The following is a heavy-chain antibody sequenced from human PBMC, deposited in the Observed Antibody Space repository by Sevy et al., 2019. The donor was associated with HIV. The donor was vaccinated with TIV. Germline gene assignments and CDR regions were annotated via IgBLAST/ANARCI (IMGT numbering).Heavy chain of an antibody. V-gene: IGHV3-23*01. CDR1: GFTFSNYA. J-gene: IGHJ6*02. Sequence: GGCLRLSCVASGFTFSNYAMTWVRQTPGKGLEWVSGIGHNGDNTHHAGSVKGRFSISRDNSKNTLDLQMNSLRAEDTAVYYCAKGVRLGGPIYYGMYVWGQGTTVTVSS. CDR2: IGHNGDNT. CDR3: AKGVRLGGPIYYGMYV. D-gene: IGHD3-10*02.